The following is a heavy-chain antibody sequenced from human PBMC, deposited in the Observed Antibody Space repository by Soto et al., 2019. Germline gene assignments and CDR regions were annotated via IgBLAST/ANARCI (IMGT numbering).Heavy chain of an antibody. CDR3: ARDQSAGTQNYYDSPGPEAFDI. CDR1: GYTFTSYY. D-gene: IGHD3-22*01. V-gene: IGHV1-46*01. CDR2: INPSGGST. Sequence: ASVKVSCKASGYTFTSYYMHWVRQAPGQGLEWMGIINPSGGSTSYAQKFQGRVTMTRDTSTSTVYMELSSLRSEDTAVYYCARDQSAGTQNYYDSPGPEAFDIWGQGTMVTVSS. J-gene: IGHJ3*02.